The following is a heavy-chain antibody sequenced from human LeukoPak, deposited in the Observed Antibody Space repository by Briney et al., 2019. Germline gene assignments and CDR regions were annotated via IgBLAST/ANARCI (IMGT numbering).Heavy chain of an antibody. CDR1: GGTFSSYA. CDR3: ASSFFSGYYAFDI. J-gene: IGHJ3*02. CDR2: IIPIFGTA. V-gene: IGHV1-69*05. D-gene: IGHD3-22*01. Sequence: SVKVSCKASGGTFSSYAISWVRQAPGQGLEWMGGIIPIFGTANYAQKFQGRVTITTDESTSTAYMELSSLRSEDTAVYYCASSFFSGYYAFDIWGQGTMVTVSS.